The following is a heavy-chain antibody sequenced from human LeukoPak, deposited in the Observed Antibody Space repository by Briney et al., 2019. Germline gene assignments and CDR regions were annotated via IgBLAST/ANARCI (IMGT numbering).Heavy chain of an antibody. J-gene: IGHJ6*02. V-gene: IGHV1-18*04. CDR3: ARDDSSAFGMDV. Sequence: ASVNVSCKASGYTFTGYYMHWVRQAPGQGLEWMGWISAYNGNTNYAQKLQGRVTMTTDTSTSTAYMELRSLRSDDTAVYYCARDDSSAFGMDVWGQGTTVTVSS. CDR2: ISAYNGNT. CDR1: GYTFTGYY. D-gene: IGHD3-22*01.